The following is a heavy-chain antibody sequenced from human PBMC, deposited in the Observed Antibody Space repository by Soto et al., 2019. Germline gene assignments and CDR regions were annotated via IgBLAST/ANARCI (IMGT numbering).Heavy chain of an antibody. CDR1: GYSFSNSG. J-gene: IGHJ5*02. Sequence: QVELVQSGPEVKKPGASVKVSCKASGYSFSNSGFSWMRQAPGQGLEWMGCISTYNGNTNYAQKFQGRLSMTRDTSPTTSFMELTTLRSDDTAVYYCARDEYNKGRNWLNPWGQGTLVTVTS. CDR2: ISTYNGNT. V-gene: IGHV1-18*01. D-gene: IGHD1-20*01. CDR3: ARDEYNKGRNWLNP.